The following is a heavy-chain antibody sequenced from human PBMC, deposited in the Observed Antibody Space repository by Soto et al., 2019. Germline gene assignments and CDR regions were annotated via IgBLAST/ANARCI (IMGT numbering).Heavy chain of an antibody. CDR3: ARHKRDLRFLEWSYYFDY. Sequence: LRLSCAASGLTFTSYNMNWVRQAPGKGLEWVALISYDGSNKYYADSVKGRFTISRDNSKNTLYLQMNSLRAEDTAVYYCARHKRDLRFLEWSYYFDYWGQGTLVTVSS. V-gene: IGHV3-30-3*01. CDR1: GLTFTSYN. J-gene: IGHJ4*02. D-gene: IGHD3-3*01. CDR2: ISYDGSNK.